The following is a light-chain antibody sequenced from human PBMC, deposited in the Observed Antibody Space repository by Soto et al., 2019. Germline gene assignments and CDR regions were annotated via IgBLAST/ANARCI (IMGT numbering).Light chain of an antibody. Sequence: DIQMTQSPFTLSASVGDRVTISCRAGQTISSWLAWYQHKPGKAPKLLIYKASTLQTGVPSRFSGSGSGTEFTLTISSLQPDDFATYFCQQYSLYPWTFGQGTKVEIK. V-gene: IGKV1-5*03. CDR1: QTISSW. CDR2: KAS. CDR3: QQYSLYPWT. J-gene: IGKJ1*01.